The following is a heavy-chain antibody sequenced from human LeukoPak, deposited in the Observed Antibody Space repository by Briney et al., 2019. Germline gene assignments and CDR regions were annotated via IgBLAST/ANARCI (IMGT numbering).Heavy chain of an antibody. D-gene: IGHD3-3*01. V-gene: IGHV3-7*01. CDR1: RFTLSTYW. Sequence: GGSLRLSCAASRFTLSTYWMSWVRQAPGKGLEWVAHIKQDGSQEYYVDSVKGRFTISRDSAKNSLYLQMNSLRAEDTAVYYCAKGVPYDSWSGPHYSDYWGQGTLVTVSS. CDR3: AKGVPYDSWSGPHYSDY. J-gene: IGHJ4*02. CDR2: IKQDGSQE.